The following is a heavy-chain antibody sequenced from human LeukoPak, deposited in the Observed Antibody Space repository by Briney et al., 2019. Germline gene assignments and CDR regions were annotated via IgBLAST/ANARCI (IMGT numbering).Heavy chain of an antibody. J-gene: IGHJ4*02. CDR2: MNPNSGNT. V-gene: IGHV1-8*01. CDR3: ARGRGYDRTGYVYYFDF. Sequence: GASVKVSCKASGYSFTSCDINWVRQAPGQGFEWVGWMNPNSGNTGHAQEFQGRVTMTRDTSMSTAYMELSSLRYEDTAVYYCARGRGYDRTGYVYYFDFWGQGTLVTVSS. D-gene: IGHD3-22*01. CDR1: GYSFTSCD.